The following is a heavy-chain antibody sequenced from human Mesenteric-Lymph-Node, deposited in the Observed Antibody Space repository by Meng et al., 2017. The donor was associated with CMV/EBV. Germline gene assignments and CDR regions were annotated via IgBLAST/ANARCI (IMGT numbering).Heavy chain of an antibody. CDR1: GFSLSTYGVG. CDR3: PQSVGSGVYLQ. J-gene: IGHJ1*01. D-gene: IGHD3-10*01. CDR2: IYWDDDK. Sequence: QITFKESSPTLVKPTQILTLTCTFSGFSLSTYGVGIYWIRQPPGKALEWLALIYWDDDKRDNPSLKSRRTITKDTSKNHVFLTMRNMDPVYTATYCSPQSVGSGVYLQWGQGTLVTVSS. V-gene: IGHV2-5*02.